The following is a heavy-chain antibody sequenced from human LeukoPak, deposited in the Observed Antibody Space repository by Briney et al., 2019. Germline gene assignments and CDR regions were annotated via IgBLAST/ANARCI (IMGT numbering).Heavy chain of an antibody. CDR3: ARDWVLYYDSSGYPDY. V-gene: IGHV3-7*01. Sequence: GGSLRLPCAASGFTFSSYWMSWVRQAPGQGLEWVANIKQDGSEKNYVDSVKGRFTISRDNAKNSLYLQMNSLRAEDTAVYYCARDWVLYYDSSGYPDYWGQGTLVTVSS. J-gene: IGHJ4*02. CDR1: GFTFSSYW. CDR2: IKQDGSEK. D-gene: IGHD3-22*01.